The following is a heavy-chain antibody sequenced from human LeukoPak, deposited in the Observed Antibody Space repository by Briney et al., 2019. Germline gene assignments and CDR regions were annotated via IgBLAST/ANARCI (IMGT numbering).Heavy chain of an antibody. CDR2: ISGSGGST. CDR1: GFTFSSYA. J-gene: IGHJ5*02. CDR3: AKGTLVGSGTNWFDP. V-gene: IGHV3-23*01. Sequence: GGSLRLSCAASGFTFSSYAMSWVRQAPGKGLEWVSAISGSGGSTYYADSVKGRFTISRDNSKNTLYLQMNGLRAEDTAVYYCAKGTLVGSGTNWFDPWGQGTLVTVSS. D-gene: IGHD3-10*01.